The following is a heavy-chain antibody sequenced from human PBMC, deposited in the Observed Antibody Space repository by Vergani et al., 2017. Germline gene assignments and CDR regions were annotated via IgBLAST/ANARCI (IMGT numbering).Heavy chain of an antibody. CDR1: GGSISSGGYY. CDR2: IYYSGST. J-gene: IGHJ4*02. D-gene: IGHD3-22*01. Sequence: QVQLQESGPGLVKPSQTLSLTCTVSGGSISSGGYYWSWIRQNPGKGLEWIGYIYYSGSTYYNPSLKSRVTITVDTSKNQFSLKLSSVTAAATAVYYCAREFRDYYDSSGDILDWGQGTLVTVSS. CDR3: AREFRDYYDSSGDILD. V-gene: IGHV4-31*03.